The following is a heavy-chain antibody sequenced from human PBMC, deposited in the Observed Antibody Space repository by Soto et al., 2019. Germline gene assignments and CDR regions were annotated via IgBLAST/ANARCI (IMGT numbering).Heavy chain of an antibody. V-gene: IGHV3-15*07. J-gene: IGHJ4*02. CDR2: IKSKTDGGTT. CDR1: GFTFSNAW. CDR3: TTDPEPQYYYDSSGYAIGY. D-gene: IGHD3-22*01. Sequence: PGGSLRLSCAASGFTFSNAWMNWVRQAPGKGLEWVGRIKSKTDGGTTDYAAPVKGRFTISRDDSKNTLYLQMNSLKTEDTAVYYCTTDPEPQYYYDSSGYAIGYWGQGTLVTVSS.